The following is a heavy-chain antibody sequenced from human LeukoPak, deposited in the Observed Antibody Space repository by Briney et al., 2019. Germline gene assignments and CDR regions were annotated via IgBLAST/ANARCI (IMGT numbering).Heavy chain of an antibody. CDR2: ILNTGST. D-gene: IGHD5-24*01. V-gene: IGHV4-59*01. CDR1: GGSISSYP. Sequence: SETLSRTCTVSGGSISSYPWSWIRQPPGKGLEYIGYILNTGSTNYNPSLKSRVTISADTSKNQFSLKLSSVIAADTAVYYCARAGPRRDGYNLDSWGQGTLVTVSS. J-gene: IGHJ4*02. CDR3: ARAGPRRDGYNLDS.